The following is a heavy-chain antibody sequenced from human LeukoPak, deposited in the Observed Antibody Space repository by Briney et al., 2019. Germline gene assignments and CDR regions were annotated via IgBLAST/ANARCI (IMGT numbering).Heavy chain of an antibody. J-gene: IGHJ3*02. Sequence: SETLSLTCTVSGGSISSYYWSWIRQPPGKGLEWIGYIYYSGSTNYNPSLKSRVTISVDTSKNQFSLKLSSVTAADTAVYYCARVLDPLYDSSGYYDYAFDTWGQGTMVTVSS. CDR1: GGSISSYY. D-gene: IGHD3-22*01. V-gene: IGHV4-59*01. CDR2: IYYSGST. CDR3: ARVLDPLYDSSGYYDYAFDT.